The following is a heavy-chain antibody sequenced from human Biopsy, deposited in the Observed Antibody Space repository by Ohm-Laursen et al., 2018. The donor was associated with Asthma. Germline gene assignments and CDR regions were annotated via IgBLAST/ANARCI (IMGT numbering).Heavy chain of an antibody. J-gene: IGHJ4*02. CDR3: ARRGGVRRYFDY. CDR1: GGSISSNFYY. D-gene: IGHD3-16*01. Sequence: GTLSLTCPVSGGSISSNFYYWGWIRQPPGKGLEWIGNIYKSGQVYYNLSLKSRVTISVDTSKNQFSLKLSSVTAADTAVYFCARRGGVRRYFDYWGQGTLVTVSS. CDR2: IYKSGQV. V-gene: IGHV4-39*01.